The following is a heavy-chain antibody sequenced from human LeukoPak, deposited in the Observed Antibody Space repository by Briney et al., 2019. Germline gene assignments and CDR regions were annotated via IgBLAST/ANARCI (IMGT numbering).Heavy chain of an antibody. D-gene: IGHD5-18*01. CDR3: GKTTVGYSSGQKPAWPVDY. Sequence: GGSLLLSCDASGFTFSSHAMYWGRPAPGKGLEWVAGIFCSGGSPHYTDPVKGRFTISRDKSRNTVYLQINSLRAEDTAVYYCGKTTVGYSSGQKPAWPVDYWGQGTLVTVSS. V-gene: IGHV3-23*01. CDR2: IFCSGGSP. CDR1: GFTFSSHA. J-gene: IGHJ4*02.